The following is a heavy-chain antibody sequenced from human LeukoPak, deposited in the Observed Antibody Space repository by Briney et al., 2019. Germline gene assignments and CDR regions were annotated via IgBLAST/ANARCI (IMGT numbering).Heavy chain of an antibody. CDR1: GGSISSGGYY. Sequence: PSETLSLTCTVSGGSISSGGYYWSWVRQPPGKGLEWIGYIYHSGSTYYNPSLKSRVTISVDRSKNQFSLKLSSVTAADTAVYYCARGRLGYCSSTSRCRPYFDYWGQGTLVTVSS. J-gene: IGHJ4*02. CDR3: ARGRLGYCSSTSRCRPYFDY. CDR2: IYHSGST. V-gene: IGHV4-30-2*01. D-gene: IGHD2-2*01.